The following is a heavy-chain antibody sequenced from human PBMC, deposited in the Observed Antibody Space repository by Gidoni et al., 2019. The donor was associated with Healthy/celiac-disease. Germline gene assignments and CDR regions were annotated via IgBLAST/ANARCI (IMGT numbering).Heavy chain of an antibody. J-gene: IGHJ4*02. Sequence: QVQLQESGPGLVKPSEPLSLTCTVSGDSISSYYWSWIRQPPGKGLEWIGYIYYSGSTNYNPSLKSRVTISVDTSKNQFSLKLSSVTAADTAVYYCARGARDGYNSDYWGQGTLVTVSS. CDR2: IYYSGST. V-gene: IGHV4-59*01. CDR1: GDSISSYY. D-gene: IGHD5-12*01. CDR3: ARGARDGYNSDY.